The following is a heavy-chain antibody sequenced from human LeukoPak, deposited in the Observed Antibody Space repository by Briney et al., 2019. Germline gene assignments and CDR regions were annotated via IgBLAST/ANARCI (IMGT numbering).Heavy chain of an antibody. V-gene: IGHV1-18*01. CDR3: ASPLTGYYNGAFDI. D-gene: IGHD3-9*01. J-gene: IGHJ3*02. Sequence: GASVKVSCKASGYTFTSYGISWVRQAPGQGLEWMGWISAYNGSTNYAQKLQGRVTMTTDTSTSTAYMELRSLRSDDTAVYYCASPLTGYYNGAFDIWGQGTMVTVSS. CDR2: ISAYNGST. CDR1: GYTFTSYG.